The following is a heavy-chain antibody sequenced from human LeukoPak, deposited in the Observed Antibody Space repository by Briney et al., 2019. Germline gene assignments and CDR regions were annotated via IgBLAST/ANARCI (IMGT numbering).Heavy chain of an antibody. J-gene: IGHJ6*02. Sequence: GGSLRLSCAASGFTFTSYAMSWVRQAPGKGLEWVSAISGNGDSAYYADSVKGRFTISRDNSKNTQYLQMNSLRAEDTAVYYCATSWGPDTSAFRWGRDGMDVWGQGTTVIVS. CDR3: ATSWGPDTSAFRWGRDGMDV. D-gene: IGHD3-16*01. CDR1: GFTFTSYA. V-gene: IGHV3-23*01. CDR2: ISGNGDSA.